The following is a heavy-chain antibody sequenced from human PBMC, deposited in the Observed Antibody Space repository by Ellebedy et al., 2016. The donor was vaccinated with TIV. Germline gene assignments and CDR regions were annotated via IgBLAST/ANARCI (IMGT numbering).Heavy chain of an antibody. V-gene: IGHV3-23*01. J-gene: IGHJ3*01. CDR1: GFTFGSYA. CDR2: ISSSGRSP. CDR3: AKEVGLAAAATGEAFDV. D-gene: IGHD6-13*01. Sequence: GESLKISCAASGFTFGSYAMNWVRQAPGKGLEWVSAISSSGRSPYYADSVRGRFTISRDNSKNTLDLQMNSLRAEDTAVYYCAKEVGLAAAATGEAFDVWGQGTMVTVPS.